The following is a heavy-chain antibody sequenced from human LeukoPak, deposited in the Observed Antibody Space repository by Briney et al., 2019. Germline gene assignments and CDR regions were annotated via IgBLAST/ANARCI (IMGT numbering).Heavy chain of an antibody. CDR2: ISAYNGNT. CDR3: ARGSRVVELDWFDP. V-gene: IGHV1-18*01. J-gene: IGHJ5*02. Sequence: ASVKVSCKASGYTFTSYGISWVRQAPGQGLEWMGWISAYNGNTNYAQKLQGRVTMTTDTSTSTAYMERRSLRSDDTAVYYCARGSRVVELDWFDPWGQGTLVTVSS. CDR1: GYTFTSYG. D-gene: IGHD3-10*01.